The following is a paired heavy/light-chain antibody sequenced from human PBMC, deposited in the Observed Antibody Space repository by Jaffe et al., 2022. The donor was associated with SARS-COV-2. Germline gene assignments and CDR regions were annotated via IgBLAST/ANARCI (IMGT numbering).Light chain of an antibody. CDR1: QSINSW. Sequence: DIQMTQSPSTLSASVGDRVTITCRASQSINSWLAWYQQRPGKAPKLLIYEASSIESGVPSRFSGSGSGTDFTLTISSLQPDDFATYYCQQYNSDWYTFGQGTKLEI. CDR3: QQYNSDWYT. CDR2: EAS. V-gene: IGKV1-5*03. J-gene: IGKJ2*01.
Heavy chain of an antibody. V-gene: IGHV2-5*02. CDR1: GFSLRTSGVG. CDR3: AHARTRKMSYDFWNAYYPSYDY. J-gene: IGHJ4*02. Sequence: QITLKESGPTLLKPTQTLTLTCTFSGFSLRTSGVGVAWIRQPPGKALEWLALIYWDDDKRYSPSLKSRLTITKDTSKNQVVLTVTNMDPVDTATYYCAHARTRKMSYDFWNAYYPSYDYWGQGTLVTVSS. CDR2: IYWDDDK. D-gene: IGHD3-3*01.